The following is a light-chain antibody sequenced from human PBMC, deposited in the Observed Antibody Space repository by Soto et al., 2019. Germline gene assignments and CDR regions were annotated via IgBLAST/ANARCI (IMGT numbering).Light chain of an antibody. V-gene: IGKV1-13*02. J-gene: IGKJ1*01. Sequence: QMTQSPSSLSASVGDRVTITCRASQGISSSLAWYQQKPGKVPNLLIYDVSNLESGVPSRFSGTGSGTEFTLTINSLQPDDFATYYCQQYNSYSTFGPGTKVEVK. CDR2: DVS. CDR3: QQYNSYST. CDR1: QGISSS.